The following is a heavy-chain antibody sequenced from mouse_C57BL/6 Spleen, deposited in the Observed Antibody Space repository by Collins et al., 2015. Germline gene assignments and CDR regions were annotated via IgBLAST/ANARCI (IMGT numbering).Heavy chain of an antibody. CDR1: GFTFSSYG. J-gene: IGHJ4*01. V-gene: IGHV5-6*01. CDR3: ARHTRGKGDAMDY. CDR2: ISSGGSYT. Sequence: EVQLVESGGDLVKPGGSLKLSCAASGFTFSSYGMSWVRQTPDKRLEWVATISSGGSYTYYPDSVKGRFTISRDNAKNTLYLQMSSLKSEDTAMYYCARHTRGKGDAMDYWGQGTSVTVSS. D-gene: IGHD2-1*01.